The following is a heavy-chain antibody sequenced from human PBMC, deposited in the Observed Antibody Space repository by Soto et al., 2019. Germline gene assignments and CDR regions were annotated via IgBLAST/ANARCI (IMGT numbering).Heavy chain of an antibody. D-gene: IGHD5-18*01. CDR1: GFIFSNYW. J-gene: IGHJ4*02. V-gene: IGHV3-7*01. CDR3: ARIRADTAMLMEDY. Sequence: VGSLRLSCAASGFIFSNYWMSWVRQAPGKGLEWVANINQDGREKYYVDSVKGRFIISRDNAKNSVFLLMNSLRAGDTAAYYCARIRADTAMLMEDYWGQGVLVTVSS. CDR2: INQDGREK.